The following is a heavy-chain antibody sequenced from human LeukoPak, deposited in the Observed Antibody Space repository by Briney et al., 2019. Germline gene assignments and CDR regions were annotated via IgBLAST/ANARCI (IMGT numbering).Heavy chain of an antibody. Sequence: ASVKVSCRASGNTLAVYYPHWVRLAPGQGLEWMGWINPHTGATDYAQKFQGRLTMTWDTSISTAYMNLNRLGSDDTAMYYCAMSYATSILDFWGQGTLVIVSS. CDR1: GNTLAVYY. D-gene: IGHD3-16*01. V-gene: IGHV1-2*02. CDR3: AMSYATSILDF. CDR2: INPHTGAT. J-gene: IGHJ4*02.